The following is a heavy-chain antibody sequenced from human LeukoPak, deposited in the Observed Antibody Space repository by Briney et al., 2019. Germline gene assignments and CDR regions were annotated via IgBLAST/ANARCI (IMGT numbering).Heavy chain of an antibody. Sequence: SVKVSCKASGGTFSSYAISWVRQAPGQGLEWMGGIIPIFGTANYAQKFQGRVTITADESTSTAYMELSSLRSEDTAVYYCARWLRLGYCSSTSCEDSWGQGTLVTVSS. CDR1: GGTFSSYA. J-gene: IGHJ4*02. V-gene: IGHV1-69*13. D-gene: IGHD2-2*01. CDR2: IIPIFGTA. CDR3: ARWLRLGYCSSTSCEDS.